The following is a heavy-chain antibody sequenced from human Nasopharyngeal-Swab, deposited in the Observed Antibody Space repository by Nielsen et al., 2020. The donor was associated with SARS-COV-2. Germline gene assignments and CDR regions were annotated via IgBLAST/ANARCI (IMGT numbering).Heavy chain of an antibody. Sequence: ASVKVSCKTSGYTFSSYGIAWVRQAPGQGLEWLGWISPYNDYTHYAQKFQGSVTMTSDTSTSTAYLELRSLTSDDTAVYYCARELGVGLFVYWGQGTLVTVSS. CDR3: ARELGVGLFVY. V-gene: IGHV1-18*01. CDR1: GYTFSSYG. J-gene: IGHJ4*02. D-gene: IGHD3-16*01. CDR2: ISPYNDYT.